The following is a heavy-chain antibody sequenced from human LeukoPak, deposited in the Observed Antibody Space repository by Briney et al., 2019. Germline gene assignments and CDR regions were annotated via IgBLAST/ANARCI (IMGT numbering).Heavy chain of an antibody. J-gene: IGHJ4*02. D-gene: IGHD3-3*01. Sequence: GASVKVSCKASGYTFTGYYMHWVRQAPGQGLEWMGWINPNSGGTNYAQKFQGRVTMTRDTSISTAYMELSRLRSDDTAVYYCARAMEWLSSRALFDYWGQGTLVTVSS. V-gene: IGHV1-2*02. CDR1: GYTFTGYY. CDR2: INPNSGGT. CDR3: ARAMEWLSSRALFDY.